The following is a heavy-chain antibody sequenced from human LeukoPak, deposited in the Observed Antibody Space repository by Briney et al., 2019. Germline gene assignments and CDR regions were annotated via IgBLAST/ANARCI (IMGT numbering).Heavy chain of an antibody. V-gene: IGHV3-7*01. J-gene: IGHJ4*02. D-gene: IGHD1-1*01. CDR3: ARDEELESVDY. CDR2: IKQDGSEK. CDR1: GFTFSSYW. Sequence: PGGSLRLSCAASGFTFSSYWMSWVRQAPGKGLEWVANIKQDGSEKYYVDSVKGRFTISRDNAKNSLYLKMNRLRAEDTAVYYCARDEELESVDYWGQGTLVTVSS.